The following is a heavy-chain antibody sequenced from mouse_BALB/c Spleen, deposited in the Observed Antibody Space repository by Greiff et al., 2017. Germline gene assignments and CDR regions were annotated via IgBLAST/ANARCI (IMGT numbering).Heavy chain of an antibody. D-gene: IGHD2-1*01. J-gene: IGHJ4*01. CDR3: ARAYGNPYAMDY. Sequence: EVKLMESGPGLVKPSQSLSLTCSVTGYSITSGYYWNWIRQFPGNKLEWMGYISYDGSNNYNPSLKNRISITRDTSKNQFFLKLNSVTTEDTATYYCARAYGNPYAMDYWGQGTSVTVSS. CDR1: GYSITSGYY. V-gene: IGHV3-6*02. CDR2: ISYDGSN.